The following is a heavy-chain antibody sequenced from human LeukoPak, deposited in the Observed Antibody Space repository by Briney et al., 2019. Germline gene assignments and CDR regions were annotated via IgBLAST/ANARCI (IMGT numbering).Heavy chain of an antibody. D-gene: IGHD3-22*01. CDR1: GGTFSSYA. J-gene: IGHJ4*02. CDR2: IIPIFGTA. CDR3: ARDWYYYDSTGYSGIDY. Sequence: PVKVSCKASGGTFSSYAISWVRQAPGQGLEWMEGIIPIFGTANYAQKFQGRVTITADKSTSTAYMELSSLRSEDTAVYYCARDWYYYDSTGYSGIDYWGQGTLVTVSS. V-gene: IGHV1-69*06.